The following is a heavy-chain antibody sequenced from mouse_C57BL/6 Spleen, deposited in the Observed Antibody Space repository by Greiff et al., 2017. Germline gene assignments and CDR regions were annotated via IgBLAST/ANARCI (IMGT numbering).Heavy chain of an antibody. J-gene: IGHJ1*03. Sequence: QVQLQQSGPGLVKPGASVKISCKASGYAFSSSWMHWVKQRPGKGLEWIGRIYPGDGDTNSNGKFKGKVTLTADTSSSTAYMQLSSLTSADSAVNFSEGWQITTVVEGYFDVWGTGTTVTVSS. CDR3: EGWQITTVVEGYFDV. CDR2: IYPGDGDT. CDR1: GYAFSSSW. V-gene: IGHV1-82*01. D-gene: IGHD1-1*01.